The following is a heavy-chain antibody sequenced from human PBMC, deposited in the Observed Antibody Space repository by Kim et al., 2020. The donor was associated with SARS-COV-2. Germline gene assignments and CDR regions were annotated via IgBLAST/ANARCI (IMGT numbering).Heavy chain of an antibody. V-gene: IGHV3-48*02. CDR3: ARGYCSSSRCYAGPDY. CDR2: INNDGTVM. Sequence: LSLTCAASGFTFSDYTMDWVRQAPGRGLEWVSYINNDGTVMYYGDSVKGRFTISRDNSENSLFLQMNSLRDDDTAVYYCARGYCSSSRCYAGPDYWGQGTLVTVST. D-gene: IGHD2-2*01. J-gene: IGHJ4*02. CDR1: GFTFSDYT.